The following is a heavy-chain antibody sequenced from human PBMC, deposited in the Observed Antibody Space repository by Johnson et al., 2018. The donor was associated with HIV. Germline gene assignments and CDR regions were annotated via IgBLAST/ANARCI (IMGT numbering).Heavy chain of an antibody. CDR3: AKDWDRWLQPPGDAFDI. D-gene: IGHD5-24*01. CDR2: IYSGGST. J-gene: IGHJ3*02. V-gene: IGHV3-66*02. CDR1: GFTVSSNY. Sequence: VQLVESGGGLVQPGGSLRLSCAASGFTVSSNYMSWVRQAPGKGLEWVSVIYSGGSTYYADSAKGRFTISRDNSKNTLYLQMSSLRVEDTAVYYCAKDWDRWLQPPGDAFDIRGQGTMVTVSS.